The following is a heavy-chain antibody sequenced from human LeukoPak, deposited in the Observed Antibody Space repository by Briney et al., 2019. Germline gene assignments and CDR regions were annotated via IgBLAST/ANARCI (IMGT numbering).Heavy chain of an antibody. CDR1: GFTLSSYV. CDR3: AELGINMIGGV. CDR2: ICSSGSTM. Sequence: GGSLRLSCAASGFTLSSYVMICVRQAPEKGREGVSYICSSGSTMYYADSVNSRLTTSKDNAKNTLYLQMNSLRAEYTAVYYCAELGINMIGGVWGQGTTVTISS. J-gene: IGHJ6*02. V-gene: IGHV3-48*03. D-gene: IGHD3-10*02.